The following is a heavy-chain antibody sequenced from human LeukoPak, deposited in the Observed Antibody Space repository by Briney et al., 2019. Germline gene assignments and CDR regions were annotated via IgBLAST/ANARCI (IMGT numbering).Heavy chain of an antibody. D-gene: IGHD6-19*01. V-gene: IGHV3-30*18. Sequence: GGSLRLSCAASGFTFSSYGMHWVRQAPGKGLEWVAVISYDGSNKYYADSVKGRFTISRDNSKNTLYLQMNSLRAEDTAVYYCAKDARYSSGSYYFDYWGQGTLVTVSS. CDR1: GFTFSSYG. J-gene: IGHJ4*02. CDR3: AKDARYSSGSYYFDY. CDR2: ISYDGSNK.